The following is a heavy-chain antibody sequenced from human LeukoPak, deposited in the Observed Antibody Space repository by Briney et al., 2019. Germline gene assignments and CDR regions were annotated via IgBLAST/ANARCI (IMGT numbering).Heavy chain of an antibody. D-gene: IGHD2-15*01. Sequence: GGSLRLSCAASGFTFSSYSMNWVRQAPGKGLEWVSSISSSSSYIYYADSVKGRFTISRDNAKNSLYLQMNSLRAEDTAVYYCATNAMAATEPLYYWGQGTLVTVSS. CDR1: GFTFSSYS. J-gene: IGHJ4*02. CDR3: ATNAMAATEPLYY. CDR2: ISSSSSYI. V-gene: IGHV3-21*01.